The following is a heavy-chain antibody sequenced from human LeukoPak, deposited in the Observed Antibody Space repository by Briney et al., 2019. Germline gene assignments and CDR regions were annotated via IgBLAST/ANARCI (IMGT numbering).Heavy chain of an antibody. CDR2: IKSKTDGGTT. CDR1: GFTFNNAW. J-gene: IGHJ4*02. V-gene: IGHV3-15*01. D-gene: IGHD3-3*01. Sequence: KTGGSLRLSCAASGFTFNNAWMSWVRQAPGKGLEWFGRIKSKTDGGTTDYAAPVKGRFTISRDDSNNTLFLQMNSLKIEDTAVYFCTTGVFHWGQGTLVTVSS. CDR3: TTGVFH.